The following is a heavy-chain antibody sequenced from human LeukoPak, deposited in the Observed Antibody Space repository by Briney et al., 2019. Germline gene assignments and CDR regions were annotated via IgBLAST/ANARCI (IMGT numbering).Heavy chain of an antibody. V-gene: IGHV3-30*02. CDR1: GFTFSSYG. Sequence: GGSLRLSCAASGFTFSSYGMHWVRQAPGKGLGWVSFIRYDGSNEYYADSVRGRFTTSRENSKNTLYLQMNSLRAEDTAVYYCARGSRLGVVGRDAFDIWGQGTMVTVSS. CDR2: IRYDGSNE. J-gene: IGHJ3*02. CDR3: ARGSRLGVVGRDAFDI. D-gene: IGHD3-3*01.